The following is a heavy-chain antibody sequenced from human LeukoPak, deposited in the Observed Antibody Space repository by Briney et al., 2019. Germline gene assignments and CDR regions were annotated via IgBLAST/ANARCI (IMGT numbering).Heavy chain of an antibody. V-gene: IGHV3-48*04. CDR3: ARVIGSYGDSAY. J-gene: IGHJ4*02. CDR2: ITSSSSSM. Sequence: PGGSLRLSCAASGFTFSRLSMNWVRQAPGKGLEWISYITSSSSSMYYADSVKGRFTISRDNAKNSLYLQMNSLTAEDTAVYYCARVIGSYGDSAYWGQGTLVTVSS. CDR1: GFTFSRLS. D-gene: IGHD4-17*01.